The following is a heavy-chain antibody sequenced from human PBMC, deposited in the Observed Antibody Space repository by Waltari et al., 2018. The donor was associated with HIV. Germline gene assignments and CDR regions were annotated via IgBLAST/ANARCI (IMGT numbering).Heavy chain of an antibody. Sequence: QVQLIQSGAEVRDPGAPVKVSCKASGSTFTGYHLHRVRPAPGQGLEWMGRINPNTGGTNYAQKFQARVTMTRDISIGTAYMELTSLRPNDTAVYYCARVTTVTGDSYFYYGMDVWGQGTTVVVSS. J-gene: IGHJ6*02. D-gene: IGHD4-17*01. CDR3: ARVTTVTGDSYFYYGMDV. V-gene: IGHV1-2*06. CDR2: INPNTGGT. CDR1: GSTFTGYH.